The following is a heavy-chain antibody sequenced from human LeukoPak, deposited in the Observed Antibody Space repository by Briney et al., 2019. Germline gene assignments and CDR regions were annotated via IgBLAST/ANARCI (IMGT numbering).Heavy chain of an antibody. D-gene: IGHD5-18*01. V-gene: IGHV3-20*04. CDR2: INWNGGST. CDR3: AREARYSHGYKYAFDI. Sequence: GGSLRLSCAASGFTFDDYGMSWVRQAPGKGLEWGSGINWNGGSTGYADSVKGRFTISRDNAKNSLYLQMNSLRAEDTALYYCAREARYSHGYKYAFDIWGQGTMVTVSS. J-gene: IGHJ3*02. CDR1: GFTFDDYG.